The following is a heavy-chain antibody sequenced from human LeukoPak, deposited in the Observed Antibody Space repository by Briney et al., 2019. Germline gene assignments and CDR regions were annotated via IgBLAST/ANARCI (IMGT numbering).Heavy chain of an antibody. CDR1: GGPISSGEYY. D-gene: IGHD3-10*01. Sequence: SETLSLTCTVSGGPISSGEYYWSWIRQPPGKGLEWIGYIYYDGSTYYNPSLKSRVNISVDTSKNQFSLKLTSVTAADTAVYYCASPRGAARAHVFDIWGQGTMVTVSS. J-gene: IGHJ3*02. CDR3: ASPRGAARAHVFDI. CDR2: IYYDGST. V-gene: IGHV4-30-4*01.